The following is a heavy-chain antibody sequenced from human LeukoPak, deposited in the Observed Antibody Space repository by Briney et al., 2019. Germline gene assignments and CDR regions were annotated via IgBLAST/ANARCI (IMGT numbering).Heavy chain of an antibody. Sequence: PGGSLRLSCTTSGFTFGDYAVSWVRQAPGKGLEWVSAISGSGGSTYYADSVKGRFTISRDNSKNTLYLQMNSLRAEDTAVYYCAKDLLTMIVVVLDYWGQGTLVTVSS. D-gene: IGHD3-22*01. J-gene: IGHJ4*02. CDR3: AKDLLTMIVVVLDY. V-gene: IGHV3-23*01. CDR1: GFTFGDYA. CDR2: ISGSGGST.